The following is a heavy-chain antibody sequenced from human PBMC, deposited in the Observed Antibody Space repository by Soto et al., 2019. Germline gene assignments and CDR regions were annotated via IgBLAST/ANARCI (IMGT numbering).Heavy chain of an antibody. J-gene: IGHJ4*02. Sequence: LSLTCTVSGGSISSYYWSWIRQPAGKGLEWIGRIYTSGSTNYNPSLKSRVTMSVDTSKNQFSLKLSSVTAADTAVYYCARDLRASSGWDYYFDYWGQGTLVTVSS. V-gene: IGHV4-4*07. CDR2: IYTSGST. CDR3: ARDLRASSGWDYYFDY. CDR1: GGSISSYY. D-gene: IGHD6-19*01.